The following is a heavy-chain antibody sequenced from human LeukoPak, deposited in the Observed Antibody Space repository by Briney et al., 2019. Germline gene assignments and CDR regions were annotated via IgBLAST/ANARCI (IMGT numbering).Heavy chain of an antibody. D-gene: IGHD3-10*01. CDR3: AKDESRVRGVIRDAFDF. CDR2: IDFTSTYI. J-gene: IGHJ3*01. CDR1: GFNFSTYS. V-gene: IGHV3-21*01. Sequence: PGGSLRLSCAASGFNFSTYSMNWVRQAPGKGLEWVSSIDFTSTYIYYADSVKGRFAISRDNAKKSLYLQMNSLRVDDTAVYYCAKDESRVRGVIRDAFDFWGQGTLVTVSS.